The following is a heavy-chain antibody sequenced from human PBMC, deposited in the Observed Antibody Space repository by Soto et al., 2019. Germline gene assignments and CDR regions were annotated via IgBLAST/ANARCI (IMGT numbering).Heavy chain of an antibody. CDR3: AKDHEGDYDIFTGYPRFDY. V-gene: IGHV3-23*01. D-gene: IGHD3-9*01. Sequence: VGSLRLSCAASGFTFSSYAMSWVRQAPGKGLEWVSGTGGSGAGTYYAGSVKGRFTISRDNSKNTLYLQMNSLRAEDTAVYYCAKDHEGDYDIFTGYPRFDYWGQGTLVTVSS. CDR2: TGGSGAGT. J-gene: IGHJ4*02. CDR1: GFTFSSYA.